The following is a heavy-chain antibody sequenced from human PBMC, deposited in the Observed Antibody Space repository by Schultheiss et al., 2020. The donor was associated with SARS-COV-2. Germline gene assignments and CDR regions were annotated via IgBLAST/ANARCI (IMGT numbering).Heavy chain of an antibody. CDR3: AGAKGSSGYYLGY. J-gene: IGHJ4*02. V-gene: IGHV3-23*01. D-gene: IGHD3-22*01. CDR2: ISGSGGST. Sequence: GGSLRLSCAASGFTFSSYAMSWVRQAPGKGLEWVSAISGSGGSTYYADSVKGRFTISRDNSKNTLYLQMNSLRAEDTAVYYCAGAKGSSGYYLGYWGQGTLVTVSS. CDR1: GFTFSSYA.